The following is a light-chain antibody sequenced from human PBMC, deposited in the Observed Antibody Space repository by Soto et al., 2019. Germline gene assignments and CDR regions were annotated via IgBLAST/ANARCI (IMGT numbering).Light chain of an antibody. CDR1: SSDVGGYDF. V-gene: IGLV2-11*01. Sequence: QSALTQPHSVSGSPGQSVTISCTGTSSDVGGYDFVSWYRQHPGKGPELIMYDVGRRPSGVPDRFSGSKSGDTASLTISGLEAEDEAEYHCSSYAGTSTFAVFGAGTKLTVL. J-gene: IGLJ3*02. CDR2: DVG. CDR3: SSYAGTSTFAV.